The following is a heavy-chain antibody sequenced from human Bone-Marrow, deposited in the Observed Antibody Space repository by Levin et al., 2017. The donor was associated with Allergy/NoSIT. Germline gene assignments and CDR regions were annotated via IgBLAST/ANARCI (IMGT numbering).Heavy chain of an antibody. J-gene: IGHJ6*02. CDR3: AKARGYSYDYAMDV. D-gene: IGHD5-18*01. Sequence: GESLKISCAASGFTFDDYAMNWVRQAPGKGLEWVSAISYSGVNTYYADSVKGRLTISRDNSKNTLYLHMNSLRAEDTAVYYCAKARGYSYDYAMDVWGQGTTVTVSS. CDR1: GFTFDDYA. V-gene: IGHV3-23*01. CDR2: ISYSGVNT.